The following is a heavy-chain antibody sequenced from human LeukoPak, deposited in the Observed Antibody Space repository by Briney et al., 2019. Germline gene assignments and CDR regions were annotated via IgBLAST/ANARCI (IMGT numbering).Heavy chain of an antibody. J-gene: IGHJ4*02. D-gene: IGHD6-13*01. CDR2: IYYTGTT. V-gene: IGHV4-39*01. CDR1: GGPISSSSHN. CDR3: ARHDRIIASPLV. Sequence: SETLSLTCIVSGGPISSSSHNWGWIRQPPGKGLEWIGSIYYTGTTYYNPSLKSRLTISVDTSKNQFSLKLSSVTAVDTAVYYCARHDRIIASPLVWGQGILVTVSS.